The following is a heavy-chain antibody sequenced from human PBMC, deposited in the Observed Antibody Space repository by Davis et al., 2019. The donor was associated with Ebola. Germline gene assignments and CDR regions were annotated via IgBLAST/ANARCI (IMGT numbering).Heavy chain of an antibody. CDR1: GYSFTNYA. J-gene: IGHJ4*02. CDR2: INAGNGNT. Sequence: ASVKVSCKASGYSFTNYAMHWVRQAPGLRLEWMGWINAGNGNTKYSQKFQGRVTITRDTSATTAYMELSSLRSEDTAVFYCARGGSYYSFFDYWGQGTLVTVSS. CDR3: ARGGSYYSFFDY. D-gene: IGHD1-26*01. V-gene: IGHV1-3*01.